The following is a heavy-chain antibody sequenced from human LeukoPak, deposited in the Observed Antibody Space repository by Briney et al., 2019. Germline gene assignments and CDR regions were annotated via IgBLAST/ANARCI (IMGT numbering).Heavy chain of an antibody. D-gene: IGHD3-22*01. J-gene: IGHJ4*02. V-gene: IGHV3-23*01. CDR3: AKSAYYDASGYYREYYFDY. CDR2: ISGSGGST. CDR1: GFSFSNYA. Sequence: GGSLRLSCVSSGFSFSNYAMSWVRQAPGKGLEWVSRISGSGGSTHYADSVKGRFTISRDKTKNTLYLQMNSLRAEDTAVYYCAKSAYYDASGYYREYYFDYWGQGTLVTVSS.